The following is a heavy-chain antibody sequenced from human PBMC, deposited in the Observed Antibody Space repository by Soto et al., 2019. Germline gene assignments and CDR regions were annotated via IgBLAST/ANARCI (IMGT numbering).Heavy chain of an antibody. CDR1: GFTFTNAW. V-gene: IGHV3-15*01. Sequence: PGGSLRLSCAASGFTFTNAWMSWVRQAPGKGLEWVGRIKANAAGGTTDYAAPVGGRSTISRDDSKDTLYLHMNSLKTEDTAIYYCTIFESSWWWFDPWGQGTLVTVSS. CDR3: TIFESSWWWFDP. J-gene: IGHJ5*02. D-gene: IGHD2-15*01. CDR2: IKANAAGGTT.